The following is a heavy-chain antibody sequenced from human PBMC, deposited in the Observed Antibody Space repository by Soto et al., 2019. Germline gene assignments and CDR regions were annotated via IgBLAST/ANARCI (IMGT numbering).Heavy chain of an antibody. CDR2: ISSSSSTI. CDR1: GFTFSSYS. V-gene: IGHV3-48*01. CDR3: ARDLRLYHNYYYMDV. D-gene: IGHD3-3*01. Sequence: EVQLVESGGGLVQPGGSLRLSCAASGFTFSSYSMNWVRQAPGKGLEWVSYISSSSSTIYYADSVKGRFTISRDNAKNSLYLQMNSLRAEDTAVYYCARDLRLYHNYYYMDVWGKGTTVTVSS. J-gene: IGHJ6*03.